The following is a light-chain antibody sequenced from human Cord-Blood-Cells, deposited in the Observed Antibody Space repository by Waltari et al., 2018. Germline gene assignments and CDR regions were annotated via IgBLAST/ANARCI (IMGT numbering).Light chain of an antibody. V-gene: IGKV4-1*01. CDR3: QQYYSTPIT. J-gene: IGKJ5*01. Sequence: DIVMTQSPASLAVSLGERATINCKSSQSVLYSSINKNYLDWYQQKPGQPPKLLIYWASTRESGVPDRFSGSGSGTDFTLTISSLQAEDVAVYYCQQYYSTPITFGQGTRLEIK. CDR2: WAS. CDR1: QSVLYSSINKNY.